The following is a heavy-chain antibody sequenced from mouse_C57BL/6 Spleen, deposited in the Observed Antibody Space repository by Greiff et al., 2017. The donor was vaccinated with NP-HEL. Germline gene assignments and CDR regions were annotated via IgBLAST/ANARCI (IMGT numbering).Heavy chain of an antibody. D-gene: IGHD3-3*01. J-gene: IGHJ4*01. CDR3: ARGGRGPIYYAMDY. CDR2: INPNNGGT. V-gene: IGHV1-26*01. CDR1: GYTFTDYY. Sequence: VQLQQSGPELVKPGASVKISCKASGYTFTDYYMNWVKQSHGKSLEWIGDINPNNGGTSYNQKFKGKATLTVDKSSSTAYMELRSLTSEDSAVYYCARGGRGPIYYAMDYWGQGTSVTVS.